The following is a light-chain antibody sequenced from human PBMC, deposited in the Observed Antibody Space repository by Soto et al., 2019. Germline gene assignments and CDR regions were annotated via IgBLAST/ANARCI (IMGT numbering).Light chain of an antibody. CDR3: QQYNDRPPIT. Sequence: EIVMTQSPVTLSASQGEGATLSCRASQSVDNNVAWYQQKPGQAPRLLIVGSSARATGIPARFSGSGSGSEFTLTISGLQSEDFAVYYCQQYNDRPPITFGQGTRLEI. CDR1: QSVDNN. V-gene: IGKV3-15*01. J-gene: IGKJ5*01. CDR2: GSS.